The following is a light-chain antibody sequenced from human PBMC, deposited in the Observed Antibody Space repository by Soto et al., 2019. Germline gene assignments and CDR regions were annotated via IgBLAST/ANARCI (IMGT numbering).Light chain of an antibody. J-gene: IGKJ4*01. CDR2: GVS. CDR3: QQYDNSPLT. V-gene: IGKV3-20*01. CDR1: QSVSSSY. Sequence: DTVLTQSPGTLSLSPGERATLSCRASQSVSSSYLAWYQQKPGQAPRLLIYGVSNRATGIPDRFSGSGSGTDFTLTISRLEPEDFAVYYCQQYDNSPLTFGGGTKVEIK.